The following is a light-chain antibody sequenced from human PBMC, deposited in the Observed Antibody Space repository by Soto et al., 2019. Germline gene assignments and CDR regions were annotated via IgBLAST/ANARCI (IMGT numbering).Light chain of an antibody. V-gene: IGKV3-15*01. CDR2: GAS. Sequence: EVVMTQSPATLSVSPGERATLSCRASQSVNANLAWYQQKPGQAPRLLIHGASNRATGIPARFSGIGFGTDFILTISSLQSEDFAVYYCQQYNTWLWTFGQGTKVEI. CDR3: QQYNTWLWT. J-gene: IGKJ1*01. CDR1: QSVNAN.